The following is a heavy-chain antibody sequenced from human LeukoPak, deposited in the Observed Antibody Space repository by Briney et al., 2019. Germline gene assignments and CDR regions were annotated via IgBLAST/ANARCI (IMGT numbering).Heavy chain of an antibody. Sequence: TSVKVSCKASGFTFTSSAMQWVRQARGQRLEWIGWIVVGSGNTNYAQKFQERVTITRDMSTSTAYMELSSLRSEDTAVYYCAAGLWFGEPNLEPDYWGQGTLVTVSS. CDR2: IVVGSGNT. D-gene: IGHD3-10*01. CDR3: AAGLWFGEPNLEPDY. V-gene: IGHV1-58*02. J-gene: IGHJ4*02. CDR1: GFTFTSSA.